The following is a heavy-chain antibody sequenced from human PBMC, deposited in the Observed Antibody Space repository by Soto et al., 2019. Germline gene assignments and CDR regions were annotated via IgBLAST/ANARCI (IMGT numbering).Heavy chain of an antibody. V-gene: IGHV4-34*01. CDR3: ARKQLTTQDYTMVRGVIITGNWFDP. CDR2: INHSGST. D-gene: IGHD3-10*01. J-gene: IGHJ5*02. Sequence: SETLSLTCAVYGGSFSGYYWSWIRQPPGKGLEWIGEINHSGSTNYNPSLKSRVTISVDTSKNQFSLKLSSVTAADTAVYYCARKQLTTQDYTMVRGVIITGNWFDPWGQGTLVTVSS. CDR1: GGSFSGYY.